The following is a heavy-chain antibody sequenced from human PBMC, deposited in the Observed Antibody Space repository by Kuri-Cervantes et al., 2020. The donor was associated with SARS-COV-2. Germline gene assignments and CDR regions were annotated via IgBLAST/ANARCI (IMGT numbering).Heavy chain of an antibody. CDR2: INPNSGGT. CDR1: GYTFSVYY. D-gene: IGHD3-10*01. Sequence: ASGKGSCKASGYTFSVYYMYWVRQAPGQGLEWMGWINPNSGGTNYAQKFQGWVTMTRDTSISTAYMELSRLRSDDTAVYYCARGMVRGIIQYYYYAMDVWGPGTTVTVSS. V-gene: IGHV1-2*04. J-gene: IGHJ6*02. CDR3: ARGMVRGIIQYYYYAMDV.